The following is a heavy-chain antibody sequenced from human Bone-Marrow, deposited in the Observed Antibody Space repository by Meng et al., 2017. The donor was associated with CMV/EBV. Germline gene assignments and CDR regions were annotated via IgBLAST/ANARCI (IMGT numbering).Heavy chain of an antibody. J-gene: IGHJ3*02. CDR1: GFTFSSYS. CDR2: ISNSSSYI. D-gene: IGHD3-22*01. Sequence: GESLKISCAAYGFTFSSYSMNWVRQAPGKGLDWVSYISNSSSYIYYADSVKGRFTISRDDAKNSLYLQMNSLRAEDTAVYYCARDHSRYYYDSSGYYPGAFDIWGQGTMVTVSS. V-gene: IGHV3-21*01. CDR3: ARDHSRYYYDSSGYYPGAFDI.